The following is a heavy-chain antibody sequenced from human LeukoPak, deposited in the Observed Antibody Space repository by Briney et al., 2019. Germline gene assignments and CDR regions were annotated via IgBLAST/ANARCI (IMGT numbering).Heavy chain of an antibody. J-gene: IGHJ4*02. V-gene: IGHV4-31*03. Sequence: SQTLSLTCTVSGGSISSGGYHWSWIRQHPGKVLEWIGYIYYSGSTYYNPSLKSRVTISVDTSKNQFSLKLSSVTAADTAVYYCARDLDTAMTDWGQGTLVTVSS. CDR3: ARDLDTAMTD. CDR2: IYYSGST. D-gene: IGHD5-18*01. CDR1: GGSISSGGYH.